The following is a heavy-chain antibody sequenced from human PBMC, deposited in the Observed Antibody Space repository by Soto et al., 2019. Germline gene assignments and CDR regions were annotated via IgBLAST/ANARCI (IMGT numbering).Heavy chain of an antibody. J-gene: IGHJ4*02. CDR1: GFTFSSYA. CDR3: AKSEIVAPRGYFDY. Sequence: GGSLRVSCAASGFTFSSYAMSWVRQAPGKGLEWVSAISGSGGSTYYADSVKGRFTISRDNSKNTLYLQMNSLRAEDTAVYYCAKSEIVAPRGYFDYWGQGTLVTVSS. V-gene: IGHV3-23*01. D-gene: IGHD5-12*01. CDR2: ISGSGGST.